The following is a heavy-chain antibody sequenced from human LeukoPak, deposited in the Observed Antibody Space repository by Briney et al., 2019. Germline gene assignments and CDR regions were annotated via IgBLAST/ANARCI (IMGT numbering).Heavy chain of an antibody. Sequence: HGESLKISCKGSGYSFTSYWIGWVRQMPGKGLEWMGIIYPGDSDTRYSPSFQGQVTISADKSISTAYLQWSSLKASDTAMYYCARNEALGIYGSVYYFDYWGQGTLVTVSS. J-gene: IGHJ4*02. V-gene: IGHV5-51*01. D-gene: IGHD3-10*01. CDR1: GYSFTSYW. CDR3: ARNEALGIYGSVYYFDY. CDR2: IYPGDSDT.